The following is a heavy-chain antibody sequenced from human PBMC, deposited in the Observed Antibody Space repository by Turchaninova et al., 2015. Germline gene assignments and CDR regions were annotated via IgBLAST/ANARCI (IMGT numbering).Heavy chain of an antibody. D-gene: IGHD1-1*01. CDR2: SSHSGNTI. J-gene: IGHJ4*02. CDR3: AKGYRPDY. CDR1: GFPFSTYS. V-gene: IGHV3-48*04. Sequence: EVQLVESGGGLLQPGGSLRFSCAASGFPFSTYSRNGVRQAQGKGLEWVSYSSHSGNTIYYADSVKGRFTISRDNAKNSLYLQVNSLRAEDTAVYYCAKGYRPDYWGQGTLVTVSS.